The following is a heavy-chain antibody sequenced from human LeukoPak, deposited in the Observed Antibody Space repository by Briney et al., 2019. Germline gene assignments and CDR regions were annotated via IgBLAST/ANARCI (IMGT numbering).Heavy chain of an antibody. Sequence: GGSLRLSCAASGFTFSSYAISWVRQAPGQGLEWMGGIIPIFGTANYAQKFQGRVTITTDESTSTAYMELSSLRSEDTAVYYCATTPHYGGNLGKVYSWFDPWGQGTLVTVSS. J-gene: IGHJ5*02. CDR1: GFTFSSYA. D-gene: IGHD4-23*01. V-gene: IGHV1-69*05. CDR2: IIPIFGTA. CDR3: ATTPHYGGNLGKVYSWFDP.